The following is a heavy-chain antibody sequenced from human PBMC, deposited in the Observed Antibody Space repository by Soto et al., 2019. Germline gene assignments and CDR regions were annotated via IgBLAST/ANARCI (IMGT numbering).Heavy chain of an antibody. D-gene: IGHD4-4*01. Sequence: GGSLRLSCVASGFTFGNYWMAWVRQPPGKGLEWVANMKEDGGEINYVDSVKGRFTISRDNAKNSLYLQMNSLRVEDTAVYYCVRDRGYSTFDYWGQGTPVTVSS. CDR2: MKEDGGEI. V-gene: IGHV3-7*03. CDR1: GFTFGNYW. J-gene: IGHJ4*02. CDR3: VRDRGYSTFDY.